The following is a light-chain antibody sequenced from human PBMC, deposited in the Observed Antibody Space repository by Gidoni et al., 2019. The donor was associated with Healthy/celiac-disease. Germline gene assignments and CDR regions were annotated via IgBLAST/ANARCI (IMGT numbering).Light chain of an antibody. V-gene: IGKV3-11*01. CDR1: PSVSSY. J-gene: IGKJ2*01. CDR3: QQRSNWYT. CDR2: DAS. Sequence: EIVLTQSPATLSLSPGERATLSCRASPSVSSYLAWYQQKPGQAPRLLIYDASNRATGIPARFSGSGSRTDFTLTISSRAPEDFAVYYCQQRSNWYTFGQXTKLEIK.